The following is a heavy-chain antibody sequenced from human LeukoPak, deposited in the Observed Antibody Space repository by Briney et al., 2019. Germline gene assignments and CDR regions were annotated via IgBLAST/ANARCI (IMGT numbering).Heavy chain of an antibody. J-gene: IGHJ4*02. CDR1: GFSVGNNY. V-gene: IGHV3-53*05. CDR2: IYTDGST. D-gene: IGHD4-23*01. Sequence: GGSLRLSCAASGFSVGNNYVTWVRQPPGKGLEWVSVIYTDGSTYYADSVKGRFIISRDSSKNTLYLQMNSLRAEDTAVYYCADAVAGWGQGTLVTVSS. CDR3: ADAVAG.